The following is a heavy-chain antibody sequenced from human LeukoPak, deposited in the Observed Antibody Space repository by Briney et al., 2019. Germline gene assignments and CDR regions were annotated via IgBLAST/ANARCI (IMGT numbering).Heavy chain of an antibody. D-gene: IGHD3-22*01. CDR3: AKDPLDSSGYYFYFDY. V-gene: IGHV3-30*18. CDR2: ISYDGSNK. J-gene: IGHJ4*02. CDR1: GFTFSSYG. Sequence: GRSLRLSCAASGFTFSSYGMHWVRQAPGKGLEWVAVISYDGSNKYYADSVKGRFTISRDNSKNTLYLQMNSLRAEDTAVYYCAKDPLDSSGYYFYFDYWGQGTLVTVSS.